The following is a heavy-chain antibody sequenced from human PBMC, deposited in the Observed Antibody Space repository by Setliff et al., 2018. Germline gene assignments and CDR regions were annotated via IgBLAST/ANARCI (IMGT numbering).Heavy chain of an antibody. CDR3: ARAPSVELVTIRTNSWFTY. CDR2: ISVYNGDT. J-gene: IGHJ4*02. D-gene: IGHD5-18*01. CDR1: GYTFRNYA. V-gene: IGHV1-18*01. Sequence: GASVKVSCKASGYTFRNYAFAWVRQAPGQGLEWVGWISVYNGDTNYAQKFQGRVTLTTDTSTSTAYMELRSLTPDDSAFYYCARAPSVELVTIRTNSWFTYWGQGTLVTVSS.